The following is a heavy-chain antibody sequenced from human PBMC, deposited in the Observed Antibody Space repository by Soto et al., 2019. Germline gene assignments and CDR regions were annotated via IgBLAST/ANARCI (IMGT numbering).Heavy chain of an antibody. Sequence: QVQLVQSGAEVKKPGASVKVSCKASGYTFTSYYMHWVRQAPGQGLEWMGIINPSGGSTSYAQKFQGRVTMTRDTSMSTVYMELSSLRSEDTAVYYCASSYCSGGSCYYYYGMDVWGQGTTVTVSS. CDR1: GYTFTSYY. J-gene: IGHJ6*02. V-gene: IGHV1-46*01. CDR3: ASSYCSGGSCYYYYGMDV. D-gene: IGHD2-15*01. CDR2: INPSGGST.